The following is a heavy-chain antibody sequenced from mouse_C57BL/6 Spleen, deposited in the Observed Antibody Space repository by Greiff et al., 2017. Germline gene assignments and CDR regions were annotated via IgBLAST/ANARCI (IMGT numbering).Heavy chain of an antibody. Sequence: VQLQQPGAELVRPGTSVKLSCKASGYTFTSYWMHWVKQRPGQGLEWIGVIDPSDSYTNYNQQFKGKATLTVDTSSSTAYMQLSSLTSEDSAVYYCARAVYGSSDYAMDYWGQGTSVTVSS. D-gene: IGHD1-1*01. V-gene: IGHV1-59*01. CDR1: GYTFTSYW. J-gene: IGHJ4*01. CDR3: ARAVYGSSDYAMDY. CDR2: IDPSDSYT.